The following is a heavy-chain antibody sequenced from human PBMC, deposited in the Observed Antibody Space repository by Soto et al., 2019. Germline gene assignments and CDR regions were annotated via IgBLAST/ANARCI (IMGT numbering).Heavy chain of an antibody. CDR1: GGSISSGGYS. CDR2: IYHSGST. Sequence: SETLSLTCAVSGGSISSGGYSWSWIRQPPGKGLEWIGYIYHSGSTNYNPSLKSRVTISVDTSKNQVSLKLSSVTAADTAVYYCARVSGIYYYGMDVWGQGTTVTVSS. D-gene: IGHD3-10*01. J-gene: IGHJ6*02. V-gene: IGHV4-30-2*01. CDR3: ARVSGIYYYGMDV.